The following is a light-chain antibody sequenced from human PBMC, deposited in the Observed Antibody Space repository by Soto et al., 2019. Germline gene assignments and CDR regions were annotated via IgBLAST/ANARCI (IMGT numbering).Light chain of an antibody. CDR3: SSYTSTNTLIV. Sequence: QSVLTQPASVSGSPGQSITISCTGTSSDFGFYNYVSWYQQHPGKAPKLMIFDVSNRPSGVSNRFSGSKSGNTASLTISGLHAEDEADYYCSSYTSTNTLIVFGGGTKVTVL. J-gene: IGLJ2*01. CDR1: SSDFGFYNY. V-gene: IGLV2-14*01. CDR2: DVS.